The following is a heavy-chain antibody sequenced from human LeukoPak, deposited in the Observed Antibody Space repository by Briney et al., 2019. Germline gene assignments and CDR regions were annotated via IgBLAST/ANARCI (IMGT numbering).Heavy chain of an antibody. J-gene: IGHJ4*02. CDR2: INHSGST. CDR3: ARCLGYYDSSGYFDS. CDR1: GGSFSGYY. Sequence: SETLSLTCAVYGGSFSGYYWSWIRQPPGKGLEWIGEINHSGSTNYNPSLKSRVTISVDTSKNQFSLKLSSVTAADTAVFYCARCLGYYDSSGYFDSWGQGTLVTVSS. V-gene: IGHV4-34*01. D-gene: IGHD3-22*01.